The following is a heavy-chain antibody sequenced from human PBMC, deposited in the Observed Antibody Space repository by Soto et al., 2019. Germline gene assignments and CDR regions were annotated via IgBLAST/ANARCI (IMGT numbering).Heavy chain of an antibody. J-gene: IGHJ4*02. V-gene: IGHV3-15*01. CDR1: GFTFSNAW. D-gene: IGHD3-22*01. Sequence: GGSLRLSCAASGFTFSNAWMSWVRQAPGKWLEWVGRIKSKTDGGTTDYAAPVKGRFTISRDDSKNTLYLQMNSLKTEDTAVYYCTTDGVMIVVVITPGRFWGQGXLVTVSS. CDR3: TTDGVMIVVVITPGRF. CDR2: IKSKTDGGTT.